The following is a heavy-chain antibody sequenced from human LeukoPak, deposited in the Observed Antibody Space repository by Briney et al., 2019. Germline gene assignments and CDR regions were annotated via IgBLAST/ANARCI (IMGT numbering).Heavy chain of an antibody. CDR3: ATSHDSSGND. J-gene: IGHJ4*02. Sequence: GGSLRLSCVASGFTFSNAWMNWVRQAPGKGLEWVSSISSSSSYIYYADPVKGRFTISRDNAKNSLYLQMNSLRAEDTAVYYCATSHDSSGNDWGQGTLVTVSS. V-gene: IGHV3-21*01. CDR1: GFTFSNAW. CDR2: ISSSSSYI. D-gene: IGHD3-22*01.